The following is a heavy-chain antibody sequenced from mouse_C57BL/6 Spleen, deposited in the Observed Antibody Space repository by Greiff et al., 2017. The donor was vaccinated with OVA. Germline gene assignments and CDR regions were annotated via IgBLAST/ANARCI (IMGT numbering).Heavy chain of an antibody. D-gene: IGHD2-13*01. CDR1: GYAFSSYW. CDR2: IYPGDGDT. CDR3: ARVTSQLWDY. V-gene: IGHV1-80*01. J-gene: IGHJ4*01. Sequence: LQQSGAELVKPGASVKISCKASGYAFSSYWMNWVKKRPGKGLVWIGQIYPGDGDTNYNGKFKGKATLTADKSSSTAYMQLSSLTSEDSAVYFCARVTSQLWDYWGQGTSVTVSS.